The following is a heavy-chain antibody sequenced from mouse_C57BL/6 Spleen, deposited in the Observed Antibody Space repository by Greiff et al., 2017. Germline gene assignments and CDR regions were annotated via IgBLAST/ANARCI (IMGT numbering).Heavy chain of an antibody. Sequence: QVQLKESGAELVRPGTSVKVSCKASGYAFTNYLIEWVKQRPGQGLEWIGVINPGSGGTNYNEKFKGKATLTADKSSSTAYMQLSSLTSEDSAVYFCARGGYSDFDDWGQGTTLTVSS. J-gene: IGHJ2*01. D-gene: IGHD2-12*01. V-gene: IGHV1-54*01. CDR3: ARGGYSDFDD. CDR1: GYAFTNYL. CDR2: INPGSGGT.